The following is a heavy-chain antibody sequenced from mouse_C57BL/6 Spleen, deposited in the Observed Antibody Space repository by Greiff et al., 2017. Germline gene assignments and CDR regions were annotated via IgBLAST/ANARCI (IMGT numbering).Heavy chain of an antibody. CDR1: GFSFNTYA. CDR2: IRSKSNNYAT. Sequence: DVKLVESGGGLVQPKGSLKLSCAASGFSFNTYAMNWVRQAPGKGLEWVARIRSKSNNYATYYADSVKDRFTISRDDSESMLYLQMNNLKTEDTAMYYCVRQGHSYYGNFYWYFDVWGTGTTVTVSS. J-gene: IGHJ1*03. V-gene: IGHV10-1*01. CDR3: VRQGHSYYGNFYWYFDV. D-gene: IGHD2-10*01.